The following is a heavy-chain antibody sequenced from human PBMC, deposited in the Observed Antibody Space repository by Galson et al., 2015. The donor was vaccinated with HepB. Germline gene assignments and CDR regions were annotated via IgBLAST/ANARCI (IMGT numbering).Heavy chain of an antibody. J-gene: IGHJ4*02. Sequence: PLRLSSVAPGFTFSSYAMRWVPQAPGKGPECVAAICGSDSTFYADSLKGRFTISRDNSKNTLYLMINSLRAEDTAIYYCAKDPGMATIFYFDYWGQGTLVIVSS. CDR2: ICGSDST. CDR1: GFTFSSYA. CDR3: AKDPGMATIFYFDY. V-gene: IGHV3-23*01. D-gene: IGHD5-24*01.